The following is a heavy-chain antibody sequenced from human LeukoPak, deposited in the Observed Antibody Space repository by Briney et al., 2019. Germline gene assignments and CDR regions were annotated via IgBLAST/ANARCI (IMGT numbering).Heavy chain of an antibody. D-gene: IGHD2-2*01. Sequence: GASVKVSCKASGYTFTSYYMHWVRQAPGQGLEWMGIINPSGGSTSYAQKFQGRVTMTRDTSTSTVYMELSSLRSEDTAVYYCAKDWGYCSSTNCLYYDSSGYDYWGQGTLVTVSS. CDR1: GYTFTSYY. J-gene: IGHJ4*02. CDR3: AKDWGYCSSTNCLYYDSSGYDY. V-gene: IGHV1-46*01. CDR2: INPSGGST.